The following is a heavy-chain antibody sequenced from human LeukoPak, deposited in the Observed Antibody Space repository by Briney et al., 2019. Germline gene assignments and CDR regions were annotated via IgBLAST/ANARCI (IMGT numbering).Heavy chain of an antibody. CDR1: GYTFTGYY. J-gene: IGHJ4*02. Sequence: ASVKVSCKAPGYTFTGYYMHWVRQAPGQGLEWMGWINPKTGGISYAQKFQGRVTMTRDTSISTVNMELSRLTSDDTAVYYCARATAENDHWGQGTLVTVSS. CDR3: ARATAENDH. CDR2: INPKTGGI. D-gene: IGHD1-14*01. V-gene: IGHV1-2*02.